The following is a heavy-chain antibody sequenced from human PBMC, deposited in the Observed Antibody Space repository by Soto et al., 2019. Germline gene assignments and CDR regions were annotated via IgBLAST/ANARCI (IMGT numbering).Heavy chain of an antibody. Sequence: SVKVSCKASGCTFSSYAISWVRQAPGQGLEWMGGIIPIFGTANYAQKFQGRVTITADESTSTAYMELSSLRSEDTAVYYCARTLAAAGQIDAFDIWGQGTMVTVSS. CDR3: ARTLAAAGQIDAFDI. V-gene: IGHV1-69*13. J-gene: IGHJ3*02. CDR1: GCTFSSYA. D-gene: IGHD6-13*01. CDR2: IIPIFGTA.